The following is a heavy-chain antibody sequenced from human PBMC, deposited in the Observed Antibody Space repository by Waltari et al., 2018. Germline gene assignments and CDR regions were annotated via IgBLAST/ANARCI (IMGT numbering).Heavy chain of an antibody. V-gene: IGHV4-4*02. J-gene: IGHJ6*02. CDR1: GGSIRSSNW. Sequence: QVQLQESGPGLVKPSGTLSLTCAVSGGSIRSSNWWSWVRHPPGTGLEWIGEIYHSGSTNYNPSLKSRVTISVDKSKNQFSLKLSSVTAADTAVYYCARDEYSSSSRGYYYYGMDVWGQGTTVTVSS. D-gene: IGHD6-6*01. CDR3: ARDEYSSSSRGYYYYGMDV. CDR2: IYHSGST.